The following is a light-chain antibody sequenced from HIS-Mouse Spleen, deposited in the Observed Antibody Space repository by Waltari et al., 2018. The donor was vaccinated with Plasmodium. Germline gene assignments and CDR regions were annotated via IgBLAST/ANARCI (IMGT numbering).Light chain of an antibody. J-gene: IGLJ3*02. CDR2: RNN. CDR3: AAWDDSLSGWV. Sequence: QSVLTQPPSASGTPGQSVTISCSGSSSNLGSNYVSWYQQLPGTAPKLLIYRNNQRPSGVPDRFSGSKSGTSASLAISGLRSEDEADYYCAAWDDSLSGWVFGGGTKLTVL. V-gene: IGLV1-47*01. CDR1: SSNLGSNY.